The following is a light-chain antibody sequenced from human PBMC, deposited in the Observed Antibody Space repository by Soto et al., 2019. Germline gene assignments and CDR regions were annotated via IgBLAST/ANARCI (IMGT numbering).Light chain of an antibody. Sequence: QPVLTQPPSVSGAPGQRVTISCTGSSSNIGAGYDVHWYQQRPGTAPKLLIFGNINRPSGVPDRFSGSKSGTSASLTITGLQAEDEGDYYCQSYDGTLSDRYVFGTGTKLTVL. V-gene: IGLV1-40*01. CDR2: GNI. J-gene: IGLJ1*01. CDR3: QSYDGTLSDRYV. CDR1: SSNIGAGYD.